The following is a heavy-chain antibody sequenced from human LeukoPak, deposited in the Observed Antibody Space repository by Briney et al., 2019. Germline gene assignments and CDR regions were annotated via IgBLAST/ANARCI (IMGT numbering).Heavy chain of an antibody. D-gene: IGHD2-15*01. CDR2: ISYDGSNK. CDR3: AKDLSIVVVVAAMGGFDY. CDR1: GFTFSSYW. J-gene: IGHJ4*02. Sequence: GGSLRLSCAASGFTFSSYWMSWVRQAPGKGLEWVAVISYDGSNKYYADSVKGRFTISRDNSKNTLYLQMNSLRAEDTAVYYCAKDLSIVVVVAAMGGFDYWGQGTLVTVSS. V-gene: IGHV3-30*18.